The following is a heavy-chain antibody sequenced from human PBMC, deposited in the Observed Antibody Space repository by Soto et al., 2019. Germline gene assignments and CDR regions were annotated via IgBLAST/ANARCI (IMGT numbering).Heavy chain of an antibody. Sequence: QSGGSLRLSCAASGFTISTAMTWVRQAPGKRLEWVSSFSGDGINTYYADSVKGRFTFSRDNSKNTVYLQMDNLRVKVTAVYHCAQGSLVGAYYKYEDMDVWGQGTTVTVSS. CDR2: FSGDGINT. CDR3: AQGSLVGAYYKYEDMDV. D-gene: IGHD3-10*01. J-gene: IGHJ6*02. V-gene: IGHV3-23*01. CDR1: GFTISTA.